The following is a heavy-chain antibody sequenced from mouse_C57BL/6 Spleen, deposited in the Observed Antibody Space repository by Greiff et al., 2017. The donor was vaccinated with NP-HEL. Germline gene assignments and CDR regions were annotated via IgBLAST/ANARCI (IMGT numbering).Heavy chain of an antibody. CDR1: GYTFTDYN. CDR3: ARNYYGSSSYAMDY. V-gene: IGHV1-18*01. Sequence: EVQLQQSGPELVKPGASVKIPCKASGYTFTDYNMDWVKQSHGKSLEWIGDINPNNGGTIYNQKFKGKATLTVEKSSSTAYMELRSLTSEDTAVYYCARNYYGSSSYAMDYWGQRTSVTVSS. J-gene: IGHJ4*01. D-gene: IGHD1-1*01. CDR2: INPNNGGT.